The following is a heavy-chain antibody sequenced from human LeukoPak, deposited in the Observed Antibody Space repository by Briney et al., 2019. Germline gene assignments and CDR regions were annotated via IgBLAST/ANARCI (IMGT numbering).Heavy chain of an antibody. D-gene: IGHD4-17*01. V-gene: IGHV3-48*04. CDR3: ARGDYEIDY. Sequence: GGSLRLSCAASGFTFSSYGMHWVRQAPGKGLEWVSYISSSGSTIYYADSVKGRFAISRDNAKNSLYLQMNSLRAEDTAVYYCARGDYEIDYWGQGTLVTVSS. CDR2: ISSSGSTI. J-gene: IGHJ4*02. CDR1: GFTFSSYG.